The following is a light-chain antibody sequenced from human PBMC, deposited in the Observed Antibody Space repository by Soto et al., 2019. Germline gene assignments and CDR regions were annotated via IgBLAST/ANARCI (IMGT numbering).Light chain of an antibody. J-gene: IGKJ1*01. CDR3: QQYNSYWT. V-gene: IGKV1-5*01. Sequence: DIQMTQSPSTLSASVVERVTITCRASQSISSWLAWYQQKPGRAPKVLIFDASSLESGVPSRFSGSGSGTEFTLTISSLQPDDFATYYCQQYNSYWTFGQGTKVDIK. CDR2: DAS. CDR1: QSISSW.